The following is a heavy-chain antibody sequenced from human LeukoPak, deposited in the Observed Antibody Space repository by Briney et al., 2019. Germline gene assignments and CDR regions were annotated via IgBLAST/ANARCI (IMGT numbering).Heavy chain of an antibody. D-gene: IGHD3-10*01. CDR1: GFTFSSYA. V-gene: IGHV3-23*01. Sequence: GGSLRLSCAASGFTFSSYAMSWVRQAPGKGLEWVSAISGSGGSTYYADSVKGRFTISRDNSKNTLYLQMNSLRAEGTAVYYCAKGSISVYYYYYYMDVWGKGTTVTVSS. CDR3: AKGSISVYYYYYYMDV. J-gene: IGHJ6*03. CDR2: ISGSGGST.